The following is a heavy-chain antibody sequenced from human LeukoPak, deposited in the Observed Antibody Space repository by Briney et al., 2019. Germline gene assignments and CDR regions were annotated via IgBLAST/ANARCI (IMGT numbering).Heavy chain of an antibody. D-gene: IGHD6-13*01. Sequence: GGSLRLSCTASGFTFSRYAMDWVRQAPGKGLEWLSYISSSSTTIYYADSVKGRFTISRDNAKNSLYLQMNSLRAEDTAVYYCAKDGGSSWYGAFDIWGRGTMVTVSS. CDR3: AKDGGSSWYGAFDI. CDR1: GFTFSRYA. CDR2: ISSSSTTI. V-gene: IGHV3-48*01. J-gene: IGHJ3*02.